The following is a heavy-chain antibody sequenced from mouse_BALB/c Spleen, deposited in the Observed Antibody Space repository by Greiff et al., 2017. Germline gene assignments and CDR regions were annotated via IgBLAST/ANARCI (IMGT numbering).Heavy chain of an antibody. CDR2: IYYSGTI. CDR1: GISITTGNYR. D-gene: IGHD1-2*01. J-gene: IGHJ4*01. V-gene: IGHV3-5*02. Sequence: EVMLVESGPGLVKPSQTVSLTCTVTGISITTGNYRWSWIRQFPGNKLEWIGYIYYSGTITYNPSLTSRTTITRDTSKNQFFLEMNSLTAEDTATYYCARDYGYDAMDYWGQGTSVTVSS. CDR3: ARDYGYDAMDY.